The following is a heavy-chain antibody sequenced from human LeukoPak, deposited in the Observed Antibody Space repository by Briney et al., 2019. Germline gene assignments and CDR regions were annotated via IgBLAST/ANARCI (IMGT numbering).Heavy chain of an antibody. CDR3: ARDIGIAVAGTGDY. D-gene: IGHD6-19*01. Sequence: SEXLSLTCTVSGGSISSSSYYWGWVRQPPGTGLEWIGSIYYSGSTYYNPSLKSRVTISVDTSKNQFSLKLSSVTAADTAVYYCARDIGIAVAGTGDYWGQGTLVTVSS. V-gene: IGHV4-39*01. CDR1: GGSISSSSYY. J-gene: IGHJ4*02. CDR2: IYYSGST.